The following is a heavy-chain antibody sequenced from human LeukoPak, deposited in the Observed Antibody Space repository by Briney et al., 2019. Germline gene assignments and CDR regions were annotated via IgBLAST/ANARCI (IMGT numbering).Heavy chain of an antibody. V-gene: IGHV4-4*07. CDR2: ICTSGST. CDR3: ARENNVDTAMGDAFDI. D-gene: IGHD5-18*01. Sequence: SETLSLTCTVSGGSISTYCWSWIRQPAGKGLEWIGHICTSGSTYYNPSLKSRVTISVDTSKNQFSLKLSSVTAADTAVYYCARENNVDTAMGDAFDIWGQGTMVTVSS. CDR1: GGSISTYC. J-gene: IGHJ3*02.